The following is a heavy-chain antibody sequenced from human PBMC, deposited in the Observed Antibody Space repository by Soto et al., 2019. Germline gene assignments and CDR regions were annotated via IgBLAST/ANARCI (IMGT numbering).Heavy chain of an antibody. J-gene: IGHJ6*03. D-gene: IGHD3-9*01. CDR2: IYSGGST. Sequence: GGSLRLSCAASGFTVSSNYMSWVRQAPGKGLEWASVIYSGGSTYYADSVKGRFTISRHNSKNTLYLQMNSLRAEDTAVYYCASNTYYDILTGYYPYYYMDVWGKGTTVTVSS. CDR3: ASNTYYDILTGYYPYYYMDV. CDR1: GFTVSSNY. V-gene: IGHV3-53*04.